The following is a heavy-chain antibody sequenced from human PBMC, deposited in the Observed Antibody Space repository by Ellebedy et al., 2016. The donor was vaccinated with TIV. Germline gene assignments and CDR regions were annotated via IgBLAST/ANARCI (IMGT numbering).Heavy chain of an antibody. CDR1: GFTFSSYG. J-gene: IGHJ4*02. D-gene: IGHD7-27*01. Sequence: GESLKISXAASGFTFSSYGMHWVRQAPGKGLEWVAVIWYDGSNKYYADSVKGRFTISRDNSKNTLYLQMNSLRAEDTAVYYCARESSLTGDLDYWGQGTLVTVSS. CDR2: IWYDGSNK. CDR3: ARESSLTGDLDY. V-gene: IGHV3-33*01.